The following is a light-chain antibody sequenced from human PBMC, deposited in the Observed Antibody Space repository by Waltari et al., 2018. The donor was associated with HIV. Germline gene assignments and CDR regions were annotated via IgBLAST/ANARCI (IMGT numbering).Light chain of an antibody. J-gene: IGLJ2*01. CDR3: AAWDNRLRRPI. CDR2: KNN. Sequence: QSVLTQPPSPSGTPGQRVPIPCSGSSSNTGSNPGNCYQQLPGTAPKLIIYKNNKRPSGVPDRFSGSKSGTSASLAISGLQSEDEADYYCAAWDNRLRRPIFGGGTKLTVL. CDR1: SSNTGSNP. V-gene: IGLV1-44*01.